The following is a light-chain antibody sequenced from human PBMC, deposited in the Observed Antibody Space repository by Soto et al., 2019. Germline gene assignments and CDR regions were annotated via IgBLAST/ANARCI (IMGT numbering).Light chain of an antibody. CDR3: QSYDRSLSGSRV. CDR2: GNS. J-gene: IGLJ1*01. CDR1: SSNIGAGYD. Sequence: QSVLTQPPSASGAPGQRVTISCTGSSSNIGAGYDVHWYQQLPGTAPKLLIYGNSNRPSGVPDRFSGSKSGTSASLAITGIQAEDEADYYCQSYDRSLSGSRVFGTGTKVTVL. V-gene: IGLV1-40*01.